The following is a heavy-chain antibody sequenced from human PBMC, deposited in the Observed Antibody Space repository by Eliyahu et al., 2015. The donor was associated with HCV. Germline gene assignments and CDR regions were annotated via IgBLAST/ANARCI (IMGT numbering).Heavy chain of an antibody. Sequence: EVQLVQSGAEVKKPGDSLRISCKGSGYSFANSGIGWGPQMPGKGLEWMGIIYPRDSDTTYSPSFQGQVTISVDKSISTAYLQWRSLKASDTAMYFCARYPYSSGWRNAFDIWGQGTMVTVSS. D-gene: IGHD6-19*01. CDR2: IYPRDSDT. V-gene: IGHV5-51*03. J-gene: IGHJ3*02. CDR1: GYSFANSG. CDR3: ARYPYSSGWRNAFDI.